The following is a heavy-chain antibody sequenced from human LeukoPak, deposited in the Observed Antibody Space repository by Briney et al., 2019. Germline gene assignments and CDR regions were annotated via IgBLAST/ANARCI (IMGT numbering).Heavy chain of an antibody. J-gene: IGHJ4*02. Sequence: ASVKVSCKASGYTFTSYYMHWVRQAPGQGLEWMGIMNPGGGSTSYAQKFQGRVTMTRDTSTSTVYMELSSLRSEDTAVYYCARDRGDLLDYWGQGTLVTVSS. CDR3: ARDRGDLLDY. CDR2: MNPGGGST. D-gene: IGHD3-16*01. CDR1: GYTFTSYY. V-gene: IGHV1-46*01.